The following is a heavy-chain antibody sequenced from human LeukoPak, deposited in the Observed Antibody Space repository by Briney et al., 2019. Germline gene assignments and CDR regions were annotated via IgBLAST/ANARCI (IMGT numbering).Heavy chain of an antibody. D-gene: IGHD3-3*01. Sequence: GGSLRLSCAPSGFTFSSYAMSWVRQPPGKGLEWVSPISGSGGSTYYADSVKGRFTISRDNSKNTLYLQMNSLRAEDTAVYYCAKPQYYDFWSGYSMDVWGQGTTVTVSS. V-gene: IGHV3-23*01. J-gene: IGHJ6*02. CDR2: ISGSGGST. CDR1: GFTFSSYA. CDR3: AKPQYYDFWSGYSMDV.